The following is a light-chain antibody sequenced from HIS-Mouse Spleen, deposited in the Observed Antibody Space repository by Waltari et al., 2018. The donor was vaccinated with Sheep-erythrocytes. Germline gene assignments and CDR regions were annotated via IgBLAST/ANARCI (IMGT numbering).Light chain of an antibody. CDR1: SSDVGSYNL. V-gene: IGLV2-23*02. CDR2: DVS. Sequence: QSALTQPASVSGSPGQSITISCTGTSSDVGSYNLFSWYQQPPGKAPKLMIYDVSKRPSGVPDRFSGSKSGNTASLTISGLQAEDEADYYCCSYAGSYNHVFATGTKVTVL. CDR3: CSYAGSYNHV. J-gene: IGLJ1*01.